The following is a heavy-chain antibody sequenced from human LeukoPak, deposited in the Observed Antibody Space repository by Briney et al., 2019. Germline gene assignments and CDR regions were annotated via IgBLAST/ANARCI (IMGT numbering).Heavy chain of an antibody. CDR1: GLTFSSYA. CDR2: ISGSGGST. D-gene: IGHD3-3*01. CDR3: AKAHDFWSGYPYYFDY. Sequence: GGSLRLSCAASGLTFSSYAMSWVRQAPGKGLEWVSAISGSGGSTYYADSVKGRFTISRDNSKNTLYLQMNSLRAEDTAVYYCAKAHDFWSGYPYYFDYWGQGTLVTVSS. J-gene: IGHJ4*02. V-gene: IGHV3-23*01.